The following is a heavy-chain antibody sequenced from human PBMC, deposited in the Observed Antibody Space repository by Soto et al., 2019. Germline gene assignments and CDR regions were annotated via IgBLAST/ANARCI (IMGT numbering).Heavy chain of an antibody. V-gene: IGHV2-70*01. CDR2: IDWGDDK. Sequence: TLSLTCAVSGGSFSGYYWSWIRQPPGKALEWLTLIDWGDDKYYSTSLKTRLTISKDTSKNQVVLTMTNMDPVDTATYYCARMQRLDPYDSSGYGFGYWGQGILVTVSS. CDR1: GGSFSGYY. CDR3: ARMQRLDPYDSSGYGFGY. J-gene: IGHJ4*02. D-gene: IGHD3-22*01.